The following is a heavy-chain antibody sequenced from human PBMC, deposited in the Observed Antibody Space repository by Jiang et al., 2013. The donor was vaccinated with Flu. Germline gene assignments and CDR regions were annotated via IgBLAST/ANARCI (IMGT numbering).Heavy chain of an antibody. D-gene: IGHD3-10*01. Sequence: QSGSELKKPGASVKVSCKASGYTFTSYAMNWVRQAPGQGLEWMGWINTNTGNPTYAQGFTGRFVFSLDTSVSTAYLQICSLKAEDTAVYYCARGGKRGPKMVRGVIPDYWGQGTLVTVSS. CDR3: ARGGKRGPKMVRGVIPDY. CDR2: INTNTGNP. V-gene: IGHV7-4-1*01. J-gene: IGHJ4*02. CDR1: GYTFTSYA.